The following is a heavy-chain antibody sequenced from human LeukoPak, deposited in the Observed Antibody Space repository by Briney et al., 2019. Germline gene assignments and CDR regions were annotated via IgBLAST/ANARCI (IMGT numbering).Heavy chain of an antibody. CDR3: ARSPSLGGYYYYYYMDV. CDR2: INHSGST. D-gene: IGHD1-26*01. J-gene: IGHJ6*03. CDR1: GGSFSGYY. V-gene: IGHV4-34*01. Sequence: SETLSLTCAVYGGSFSGYYWSWIRQPPGKGLEWIGEINHSGSTNYNPSLKSRVTISVDTSKNQSSLKLSSMTAADTAVYYCARSPSLGGYYYYYYMDVWDKGTTVTVSS.